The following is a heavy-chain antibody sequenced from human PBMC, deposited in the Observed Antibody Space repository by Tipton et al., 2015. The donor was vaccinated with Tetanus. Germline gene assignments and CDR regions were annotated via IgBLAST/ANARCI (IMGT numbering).Heavy chain of an antibody. J-gene: IGHJ4*02. CDR2: VFRSGSA. CDR3: ARVACSSTSCYSHYFDY. D-gene: IGHD2-2*01. Sequence: TLSLTCTVSGDSITSSKYSWNWIRQPPGKGLEWIGYVFRSGSADYNPSLKSRVNISLDRSENQISLMLTSVTAADTAVYYCARVACSSTSCYSHYFDYWGPGSLVTVSS. V-gene: IGHV4-30-2*01. CDR1: GDSITSSKYS.